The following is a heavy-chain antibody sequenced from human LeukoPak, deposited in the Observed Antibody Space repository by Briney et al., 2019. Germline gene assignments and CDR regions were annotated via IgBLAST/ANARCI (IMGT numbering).Heavy chain of an antibody. J-gene: IGHJ4*02. D-gene: IGHD2-2*01. Sequence: SETLSLTCAVYGGSFSGYYWSWIRQPPGKGLEWIGYIFYSGSTNYNASLKSRVTISVDTSKNQVSLKLSSVTAADTAVYYCARKNCTTTSCPEDSWGQGTLVTVSS. CDR2: IFYSGST. CDR3: ARKNCTTTSCPEDS. CDR1: GGSFSGYY. V-gene: IGHV4-59*01.